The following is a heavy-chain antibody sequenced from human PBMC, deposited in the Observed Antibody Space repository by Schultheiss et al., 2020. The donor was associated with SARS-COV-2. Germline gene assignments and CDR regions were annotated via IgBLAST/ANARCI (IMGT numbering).Heavy chain of an antibody. Sequence: GGSLRLSCAASGFTFDDYAMHWVRQAPGKGLEWVSGISWNSGSIGYADSVKGRFTISRDNAKNSLYLQMNSLRAEDTAVYYCAGGGNDQDWGQGTLVTVSS. CDR3: AGGGNDQD. CDR2: ISWNSGSI. V-gene: IGHV3-9*01. CDR1: GFTFDDYA. D-gene: IGHD1-26*01. J-gene: IGHJ4*02.